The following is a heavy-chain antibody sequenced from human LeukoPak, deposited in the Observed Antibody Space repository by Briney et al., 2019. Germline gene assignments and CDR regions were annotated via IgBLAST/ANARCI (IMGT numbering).Heavy chain of an antibody. CDR2: ISYDGSNK. D-gene: IGHD4-17*01. V-gene: IGHV3-30-3*01. CDR3: ARDKEDYGDYVAY. Sequence: GGALRLSCAASGFTFSSYAMHWVRQAPGRGLEGVAVISYDGSNKYYADSVKGRFTISRDNSKNTLYLQMNSLRAEDTAVYYCARDKEDYGDYVAYWGQGPLVTVSS. J-gene: IGHJ4*02. CDR1: GFTFSSYA.